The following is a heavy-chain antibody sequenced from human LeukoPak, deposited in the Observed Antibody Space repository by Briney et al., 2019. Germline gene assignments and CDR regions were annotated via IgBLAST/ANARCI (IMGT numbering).Heavy chain of an antibody. V-gene: IGHV3-21*01. CDR2: ISSSSSSYI. CDR3: AREDIVVVPAPSFIDY. CDR1: GFTFSSYS. D-gene: IGHD2-2*01. J-gene: IGHJ4*02. Sequence: PGGSLRLSCAASGFTFSSYSMNWVRQAPGKGLEWVSSISSSSSSYIYYADSVKGRFTISRDNAKNSLYLQMNSLRAEDTAVYYCAREDIVVVPAPSFIDYWGQGTLVTVSS.